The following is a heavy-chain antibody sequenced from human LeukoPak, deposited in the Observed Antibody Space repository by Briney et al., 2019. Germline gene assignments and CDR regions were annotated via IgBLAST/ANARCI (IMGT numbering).Heavy chain of an antibody. CDR3: ARSGMTTVTTSSNY. D-gene: IGHD4-11*01. V-gene: IGHV3-23*01. J-gene: IGHJ4*02. CDR2: ISGSGGST. Sequence: GGSLRLSCAASGFTFSSYAMSWVRQAPGKGLEWVSAISGSGGSTYYADSVKGRFTISRDNSKNTLYLQMNSLRAEDTAVYYCARSGMTTVTTSSNYWGQGTLVTVSS. CDR1: GFTFSSYA.